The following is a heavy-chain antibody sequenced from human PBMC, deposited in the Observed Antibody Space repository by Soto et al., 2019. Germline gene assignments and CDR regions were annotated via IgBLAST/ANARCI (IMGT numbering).Heavy chain of an antibody. J-gene: IGHJ4*02. CDR3: ARDFAYFDS. CDR1: GGSISSGGYY. V-gene: IGHV4-31*03. CDR2: IYYSGST. Sequence: SETLSLTCTVSGGSISSGGYYWSWIRQHPGKSLEWIGYIYYSGSTYYNPSLKSRVTISVDTSKNQFSLNLDSVTAADTAVYFCARDFAYFDSWGQGTLVTVSS. D-gene: IGHD3-3*01.